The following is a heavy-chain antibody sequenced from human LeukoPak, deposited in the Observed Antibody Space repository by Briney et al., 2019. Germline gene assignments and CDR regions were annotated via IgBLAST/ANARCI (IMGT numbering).Heavy chain of an antibody. CDR2: ISGSGGST. Sequence: GGSLRLSCAASGFTFSSYSMSWVRQAPGKGLEWVLDISGSGGSTYYADSVKGRFTISRDNSKNTLYLQMNSMRAEDTAVYYCAKGTFVVVTAVIDYWGQGTLVTVSS. CDR3: AKGTFVVVTAVIDY. CDR1: GFTFSSYS. V-gene: IGHV3-23*01. D-gene: IGHD2-21*02. J-gene: IGHJ4*02.